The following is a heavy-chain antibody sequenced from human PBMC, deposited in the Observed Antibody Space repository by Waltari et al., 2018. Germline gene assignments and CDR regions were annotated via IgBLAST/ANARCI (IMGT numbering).Heavy chain of an antibody. D-gene: IGHD1-26*01. V-gene: IGHV3-48*04. J-gene: IGHJ3*02. CDR3: AADGVGVLPGDAFDI. CDR1: GFTFNGHS. CDR2: ITGSSDST. Sequence: EVQLVESGGTLVQPGGSLKLSCVASGFTFNGHSINGVRQAPGKGLEWISYITGSSDSTNYADSVQGRFIVSRDNAQNALYLQMTGLRAEDTAIYYCAADGVGVLPGDAFDIWGQGTMVTVSS.